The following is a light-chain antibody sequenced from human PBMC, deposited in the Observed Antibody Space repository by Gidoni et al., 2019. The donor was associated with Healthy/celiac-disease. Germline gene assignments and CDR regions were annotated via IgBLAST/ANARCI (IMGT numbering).Light chain of an antibody. CDR2: GAS. CDR3: QQYGSSPPGT. J-gene: IGKJ1*01. V-gene: IGKV3-20*01. Sequence: EIVLTQSPGTLSLSPGERAPLPCRASQSVSSNYLAWYQQKPGQPPRLLIYGASSRATGIPDRFSGSGSGTDFTLTISRLEPEDFAVYYCQQYGSSPPGTFGQGTKVEIK. CDR1: QSVSSNY.